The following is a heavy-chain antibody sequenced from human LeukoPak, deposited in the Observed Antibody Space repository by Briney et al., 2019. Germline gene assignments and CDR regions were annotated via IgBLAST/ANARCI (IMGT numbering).Heavy chain of an antibody. J-gene: IGHJ4*02. Sequence: TGGSLRLSCAASGFTVSSNYMSWVRQAPGKGLEWVSVICSGGSTYYADSVKGRFTISRDNSKNTLYLQMNSLRAEDTAVYYCARVGDGYSAFDYWGQGTLVTVSS. CDR3: ARVGDGYSAFDY. CDR1: GFTVSSNY. CDR2: ICSGGST. V-gene: IGHV3-53*01. D-gene: IGHD5-24*01.